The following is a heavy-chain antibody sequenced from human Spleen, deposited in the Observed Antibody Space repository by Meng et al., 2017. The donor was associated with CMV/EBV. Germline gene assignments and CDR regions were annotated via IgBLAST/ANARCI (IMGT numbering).Heavy chain of an antibody. CDR3: ARYRYSSSPGKDYFDF. CDR2: ISNYNGNA. D-gene: IGHD6-6*01. Sequence: ASVKVSCKSSGYTFASEGITWVRQAPGQGLEWMGWISNYNGNANYAQKFQGRVTMTADASTRTVYMEMRSLRSDDTAVYYCARYRYSSSPGKDYFDFWGQGTLVTVSS. J-gene: IGHJ4*02. V-gene: IGHV1-18*01. CDR1: GYTFASEG.